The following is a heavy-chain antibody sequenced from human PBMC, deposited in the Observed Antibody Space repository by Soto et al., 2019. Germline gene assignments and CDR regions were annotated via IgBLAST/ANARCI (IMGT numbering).Heavy chain of an antibody. D-gene: IGHD6-13*01. J-gene: IGHJ5*02. CDR1: GAYVTTYY. CDR2: ISNSGNT. Sequence: SETLSLTCNVSGAYVTTYYWSWIRQSPGKGLEWIGYISNSGNTQYNPSLKSRVTIWLDTSKNHFSPKMRSVTAADTAVYYCARRSSTWYSWFDPWGQGTLVTVSS. CDR3: ARRSSTWYSWFDP. V-gene: IGHV4-59*02.